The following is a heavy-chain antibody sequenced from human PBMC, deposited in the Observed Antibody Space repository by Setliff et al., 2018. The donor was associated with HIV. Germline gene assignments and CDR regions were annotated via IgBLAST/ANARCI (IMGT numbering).Heavy chain of an antibody. Sequence: SETLSLTCTVSGGSISTDYWTWVRQSAGKGLEWIGRIQTSEGTKYNPSLNSRVTVSIDTPKNQFSLDLTSVTAADTAVYYCARGGYGSGNAYYFADWGRGTLVTV. CDR2: IQTSEGT. D-gene: IGHD3-10*01. J-gene: IGHJ4*02. CDR1: GGSISTDY. V-gene: IGHV4-4*07. CDR3: ARGGYGSGNAYYFAD.